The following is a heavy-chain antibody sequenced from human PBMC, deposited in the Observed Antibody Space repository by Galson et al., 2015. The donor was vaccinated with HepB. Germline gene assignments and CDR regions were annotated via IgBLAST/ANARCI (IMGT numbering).Heavy chain of an antibody. Sequence: SLSLSCAASGFTAEDYGLSWVRQAPGDGVECVSGIHWKGDTTTYGDSAEGRYHKARDNAKNSLYLQMNSLRVEDTAFYFCARDRISGGYFDLWGRGSLVTVSS. CDR2: IHWKGDTT. CDR3: ARDRISGGYFDL. J-gene: IGHJ2*01. CDR1: GFTAEDYG. V-gene: IGHV3-20*04. D-gene: IGHD1-26*01.